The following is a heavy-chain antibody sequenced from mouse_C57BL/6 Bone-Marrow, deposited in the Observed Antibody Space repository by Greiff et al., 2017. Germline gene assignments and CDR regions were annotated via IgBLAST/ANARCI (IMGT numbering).Heavy chain of an antibody. D-gene: IGHD1-1*01. J-gene: IGHJ1*03. V-gene: IGHV14-3*01. Sequence: EVQLQQSVAELVRPGASVKLSCTASGFNIKNTYMHWVKQRPEQGLEWIGRIDPANGNTKYAPKFPGKATITADTSSNPAYLQLSSLTSEDTAIYYCASAYYGSSRSDVWGTGTTVTVSS. CDR1: GFNIKNTY. CDR2: IDPANGNT. CDR3: ASAYYGSSRSDV.